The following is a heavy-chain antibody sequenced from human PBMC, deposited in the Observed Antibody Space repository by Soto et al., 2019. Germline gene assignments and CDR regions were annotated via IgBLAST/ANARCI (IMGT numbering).Heavy chain of an antibody. Sequence: SVKVYCNASRGPFSIYALGWVRQGPVPGLEWMGGIIPIFGTANYSQKFQGRVTITADESTSTAYMELSSMRTEDTAVYYCARDLNWGSLSRYYDGMDVWGQGTTVTVSS. CDR1: RGPFSIYA. CDR2: IIPIFGTA. J-gene: IGHJ6*02. D-gene: IGHD7-27*01. V-gene: IGHV1-69*01. CDR3: ARDLNWGSLSRYYDGMDV.